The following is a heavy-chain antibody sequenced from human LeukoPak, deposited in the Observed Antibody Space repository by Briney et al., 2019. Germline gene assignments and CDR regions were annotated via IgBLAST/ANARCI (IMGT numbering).Heavy chain of an antibody. J-gene: IGHJ4*02. CDR2: INPSGGST. CDR1: GYTFTSYY. D-gene: IGHD3-3*01. Sequence: GASVKVSCKASGYTFTSYYMHWVRQAPGQGLEWVGIINPSGGSTSYAQRFQGRVTMTRDTSTSTVYMELSSLRSEDTAVYYCARGKSYDFWSGNFDYWGQGTLVTVSS. CDR3: ARGKSYDFWSGNFDY. V-gene: IGHV1-46*01.